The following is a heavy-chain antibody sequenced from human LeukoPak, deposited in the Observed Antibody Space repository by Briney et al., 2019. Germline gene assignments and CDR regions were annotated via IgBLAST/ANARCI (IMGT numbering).Heavy chain of an antibody. CDR3: ARAGVDFWSGFDY. V-gene: IGHV1-69*05. D-gene: IGHD3-3*01. CDR2: IIPIFGTA. CDR1: GGTFSSYA. Sequence: ASVKVSRKASGGTFSSYAISWVRQAPGQGLEWMGGIIPIFGTANYAQKFQGRVTITTDESTSTAYMELSSLRSEDTAVYYCARAGVDFWSGFDYWGQGTLVTVSS. J-gene: IGHJ4*02.